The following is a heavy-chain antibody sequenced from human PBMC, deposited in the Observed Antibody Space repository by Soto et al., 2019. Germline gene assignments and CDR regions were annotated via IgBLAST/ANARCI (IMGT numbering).Heavy chain of an antibody. CDR2: IYTSGST. J-gene: IGHJ6*02. Sequence: SETLSLTGTVSGGSISSYYWSWIRQPAGKGLEWIGRIYTSGSTNYNPSLKSRVTMSVDTSKNQFSLKLSSVTAADTAVYYCARGYSSSWYSSAKYGMDVWGQGTTVTVSS. CDR3: ARGYSSSWYSSAKYGMDV. D-gene: IGHD6-13*01. V-gene: IGHV4-4*07. CDR1: GGSISSYY.